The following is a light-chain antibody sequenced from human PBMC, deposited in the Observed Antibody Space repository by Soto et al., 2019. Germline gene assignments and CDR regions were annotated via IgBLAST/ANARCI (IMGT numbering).Light chain of an antibody. CDR3: QTWGTGTVV. V-gene: IGLV4-69*01. Sequence: QPVLTQSPSASASLGVSVKVTCTLSSGHSNFAIAWHQQQPEKAPRYLMKVNSDGSHRKGDGIPDRFSGSSSGSERYLTISSLQSEDEADYYCQTWGTGTVVFGGGTKLTVL. J-gene: IGLJ2*01. CDR1: SGHSNFA. CDR2: VNSDGSH.